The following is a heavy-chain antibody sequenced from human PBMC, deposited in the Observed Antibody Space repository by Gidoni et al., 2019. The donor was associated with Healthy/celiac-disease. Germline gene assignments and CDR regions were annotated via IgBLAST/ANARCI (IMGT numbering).Heavy chain of an antibody. J-gene: IGHJ4*02. CDR2: IYTSGST. Sequence: QVQLQESCPGLVKPSETLSLTCTVSGCSISIYSWSWIRQPARKGLEWIGSIYTSGSTHYKPSLKRRVTMSVDTSKNQFSLKLSSVTAADTAVYYCARDRPSDYDFWSGYPPLDYWGQGTLVTVSS. D-gene: IGHD3-3*01. CDR1: GCSISIYS. CDR3: ARDRPSDYDFWSGYPPLDY. V-gene: IGHV4-4*07.